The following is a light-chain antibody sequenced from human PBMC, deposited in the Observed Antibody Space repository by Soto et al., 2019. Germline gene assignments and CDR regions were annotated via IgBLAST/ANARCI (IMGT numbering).Light chain of an antibody. CDR3: QQRSNWIT. CDR2: DAS. CDR1: QSVSTY. Sequence: EIVLTQSPATLSLSPGERATLSCRASQSVSTYLSWCQQKPGQAPRLLLSDASNRATSIPARFSGGGSGTDFTLTISNLEPEDFAVYYWQQRSNWITFGQGTRLEIE. V-gene: IGKV3-11*01. J-gene: IGKJ5*01.